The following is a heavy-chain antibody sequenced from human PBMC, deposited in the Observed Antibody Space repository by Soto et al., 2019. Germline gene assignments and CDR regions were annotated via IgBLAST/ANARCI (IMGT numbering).Heavy chain of an antibody. J-gene: IGHJ4*02. Sequence: QVQLVESGGGVVQPGRSLRLSCAASGFTFSSYGMHWVRQAPGKGLEWVAVIWYDGSNKYYADSVKGRFTISRDNSKNTLYLQMNSLRAEDTAVYYCARDRAAVAAIDYWGQGTLVTVSS. D-gene: IGHD6-19*01. V-gene: IGHV3-33*01. CDR3: ARDRAAVAAIDY. CDR1: GFTFSSYG. CDR2: IWYDGSNK.